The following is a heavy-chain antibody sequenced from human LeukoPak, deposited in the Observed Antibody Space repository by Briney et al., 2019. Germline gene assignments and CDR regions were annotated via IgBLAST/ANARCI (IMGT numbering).Heavy chain of an antibody. Sequence: KPSETLSLTCTVSGGSISSYYWSWIRQPPGKGLEWIGYIYYSESTNYNPSLKSRVTISVDTSKNQFPLKLSSVTAADTAVYYCARGPVAAITHFDYWGQGTLVTVSS. J-gene: IGHJ4*02. V-gene: IGHV4-59*01. CDR1: GGSISSYY. D-gene: IGHD5-12*01. CDR2: IYYSEST. CDR3: ARGPVAAITHFDY.